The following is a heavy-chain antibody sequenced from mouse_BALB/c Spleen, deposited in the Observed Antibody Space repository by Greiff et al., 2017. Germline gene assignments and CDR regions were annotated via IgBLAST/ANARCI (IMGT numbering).Heavy chain of an antibody. Sequence: VQLQQPGAELVKPGASVKLSCKASGYTFTSYYMYWVKQRPGQGLEWIGGNNPSNGGINCNEKFKNKATLTVDKSSSTAYMQLSSLTSEDSAVYYCTRGGYYFDYWGQGTTLTVSS. CDR2: NNPSNGGI. J-gene: IGHJ2*01. CDR3: TRGGYYFDY. CDR1: GYTFTSYY. V-gene: IGHV1S81*02.